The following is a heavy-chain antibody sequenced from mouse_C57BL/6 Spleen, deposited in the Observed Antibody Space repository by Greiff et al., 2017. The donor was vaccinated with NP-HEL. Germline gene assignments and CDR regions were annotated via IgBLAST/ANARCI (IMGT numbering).Heavy chain of an antibody. D-gene: IGHD2-2*01. CDR1: GYSITSGYY. J-gene: IGHJ3*01. CDR2: ISYDGSN. CDR3: ARAGYPAWFAY. V-gene: IGHV3-6*01. Sequence: VQLKESGPGLVKPSQSLSLTCSVTGYSITSGYYWNWIRQFPGNKLEWMGYISYDGSNNYNPSLKNRISITRDTSKNQFFLKLNSVTTEDTATYYCARAGYPAWFAYWGQGTLVTVSA.